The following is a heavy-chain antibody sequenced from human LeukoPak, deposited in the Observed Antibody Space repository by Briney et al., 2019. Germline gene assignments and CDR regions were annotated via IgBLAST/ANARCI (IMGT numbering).Heavy chain of an antibody. CDR2: VSGDGGYT. CDR1: GFTFSSYA. J-gene: IGHJ4*02. Sequence: GGPLRLSCAASGFTFSSYAMSWVRLAPGKGLEWVSGVSGDGGYTYYADSVKGRFTISRDNSKSTLCLQMNSLRADDTAVYYCAKGGTMTKKGYSDYWGQGTLGT. V-gene: IGHV3-23*01. D-gene: IGHD2-15*01. CDR3: AKGGTMTKKGYSDY.